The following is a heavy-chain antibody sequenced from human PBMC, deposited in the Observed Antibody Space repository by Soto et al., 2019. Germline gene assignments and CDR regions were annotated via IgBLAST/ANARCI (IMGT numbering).Heavy chain of an antibody. D-gene: IGHD3-3*01. CDR1: GFTFSSFG. V-gene: IGHV3-33*01. J-gene: IGHJ6*02. CDR3: ARDASYYSLWSGYYPSRNGMDV. Sequence: QVQVVESGGGVVQPGRSLRLSCAASGFTFSSFGMHWVRQAPGKGLEWVSLICMMEVKKSYGDSVKGRFTISRDNSRNTVYLQMNSLRADDTAVYYCARDASYYSLWSGYYPSRNGMDVWGQGTTVTVSS. CDR2: ICMMEVKK.